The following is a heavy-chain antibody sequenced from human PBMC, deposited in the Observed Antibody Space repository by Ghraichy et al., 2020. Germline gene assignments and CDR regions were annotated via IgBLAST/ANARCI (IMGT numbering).Heavy chain of an antibody. D-gene: IGHD6-13*01. J-gene: IGHJ4*02. CDR1: GFTFSSYA. V-gene: IGHV3-23*01. Sequence: LSLTCAASGFTFSSYAMSWVRQAPGKGLEWVSAISGSGGSTYYADSVKGRFTISRDNSKNTLYLQMNSLRAEDTAVYYCAKVHLSSSWETLDYWGQGTLVTVSS. CDR2: ISGSGGST. CDR3: AKVHLSSSWETLDY.